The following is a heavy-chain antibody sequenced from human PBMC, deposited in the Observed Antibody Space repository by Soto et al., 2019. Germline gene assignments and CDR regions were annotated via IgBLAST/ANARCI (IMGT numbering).Heavy chain of an antibody. J-gene: IGHJ3*02. CDR1: GGTFSSYT. Sequence: ASVKVSCKASGGTFSSYTISWVRQAPGRGLEWMGRIIPILGIANYAQKFQGRVTITADKSTSTAYMELSSLRSEDTAVYYCANLDMITFGGIIGPNDEFDIWGQGTMVTVSS. CDR3: ANLDMITFGGIIGPNDEFDI. CDR2: IIPILGIA. D-gene: IGHD3-16*01. V-gene: IGHV1-69*02.